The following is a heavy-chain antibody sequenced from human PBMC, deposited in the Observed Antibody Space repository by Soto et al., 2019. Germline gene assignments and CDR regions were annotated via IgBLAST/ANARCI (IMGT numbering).Heavy chain of an antibody. J-gene: IGHJ3*02. CDR3: ARDMDSGYAFQAFDI. D-gene: IGHD5-12*01. V-gene: IGHV3-74*01. CDR1: GFTFSSYW. Sequence: PGGSLRLSCAASGFTFSSYWMHWVRQAPGKGLVWVSRINSDGSSTSYADSVKGRFTISRDNAKNTLYLQMNSLRAEDTALYYCARDMDSGYAFQAFDIWGQGTMVTVSS. CDR2: INSDGSST.